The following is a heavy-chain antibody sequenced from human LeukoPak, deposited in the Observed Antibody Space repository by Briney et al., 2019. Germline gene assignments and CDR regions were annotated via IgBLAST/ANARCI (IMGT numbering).Heavy chain of an antibody. J-gene: IGHJ5*02. CDR3: AKENQYCSGGSCYSNWFDP. Sequence: GGSLRLSCAASGFTFSSYAMSWVRRAPGKGLEWVSAISGSGGSTYYADSVKGRFTISRDNSKNTLYLQMNSLRAEDTAVYYCAKENQYCSGGSCYSNWFDPWGQGTLVTVSS. V-gene: IGHV3-23*01. D-gene: IGHD2-15*01. CDR2: ISGSGGST. CDR1: GFTFSSYA.